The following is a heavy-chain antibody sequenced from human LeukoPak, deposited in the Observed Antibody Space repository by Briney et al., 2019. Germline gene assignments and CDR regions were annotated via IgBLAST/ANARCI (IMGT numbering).Heavy chain of an antibody. CDR3: AKDGYDILTGQEPLFYMDV. Sequence: GGSLRLSCAASGFNFNTYWMSWVRQAPGRGLEWVANIKQDGSEKFYVDSLKGRFTISRDNSENSLYLQMNSLRVEDTAVYYCAKDGYDILTGQEPLFYMDVWGKGTTVTISS. J-gene: IGHJ6*03. CDR2: IKQDGSEK. D-gene: IGHD3-9*01. CDR1: GFNFNTYW. V-gene: IGHV3-7*01.